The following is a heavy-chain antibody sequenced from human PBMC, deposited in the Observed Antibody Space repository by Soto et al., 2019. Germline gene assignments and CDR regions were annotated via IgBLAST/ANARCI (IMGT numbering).Heavy chain of an antibody. J-gene: IGHJ6*02. D-gene: IGHD5-18*01. CDR1: GFTFRTYW. Sequence: EVQLVESGGGLVQPGGSLRLSCAASGFTFRTYWLSWVRQVPGKGLEWVANINLDGSEKNYVDSVKGRFTISRDNARNSLYLQMSSLRAEDTSLYYCARDGITSWYSYDYHGMDVWCQGTTVTVSS. CDR3: ARDGITSWYSYDYHGMDV. V-gene: IGHV3-7*05. CDR2: INLDGSEK.